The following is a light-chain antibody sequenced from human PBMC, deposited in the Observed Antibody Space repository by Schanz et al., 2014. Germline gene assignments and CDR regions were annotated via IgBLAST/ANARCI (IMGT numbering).Light chain of an antibody. J-gene: IGKJ1*01. CDR1: QSVSTN. Sequence: EIVMTQSPATLSVSPGERVTLSCRASQSVSTNLAWHQQKPGQAPRLLIYGASTRAAGIPARFSGSGSGTEFTLTISSLQSEDFAVYYCQQYNIWPPVTFGQGTKVDIK. V-gene: IGKV3-15*01. CDR3: QQYNIWPPVT. CDR2: GAS.